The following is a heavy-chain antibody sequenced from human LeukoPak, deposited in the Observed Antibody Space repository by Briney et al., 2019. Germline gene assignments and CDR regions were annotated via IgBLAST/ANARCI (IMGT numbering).Heavy chain of an antibody. CDR1: GFTFSSYA. Sequence: PGGSLRLSCAASGFTFSSYAMHWVRQAPGKGLEWAAVISYDGSNKYYADSVKGRFTISRDNSKNTLYLQMNSLRAEDTAVYYCARGYKVLRFLEWQRGYYFDYWGQGTLVTVSS. CDR3: ARGYKVLRFLEWQRGYYFDY. CDR2: ISYDGSNK. D-gene: IGHD3-3*01. V-gene: IGHV3-30-3*01. J-gene: IGHJ4*02.